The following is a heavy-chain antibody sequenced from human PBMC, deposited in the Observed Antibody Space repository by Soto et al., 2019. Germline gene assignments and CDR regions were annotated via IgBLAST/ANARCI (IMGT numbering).Heavy chain of an antibody. V-gene: IGHV3-21*06. CDR2: ITTGSSRNI. J-gene: IGHJ6*02. CDR3: ARDDAIFGAIPRMDI. D-gene: IGHD3-3*01. CDR1: GFTFSSYG. Sequence: SLRLSCAASGFTFSSYGMYWVRQAPGKGLEWVSSITTGSSRNIFYADSVKGRFTISRDNANNILYLEMDNLRVEDTAVYYCARDDAIFGAIPRMDIWGQGTTVTVSS.